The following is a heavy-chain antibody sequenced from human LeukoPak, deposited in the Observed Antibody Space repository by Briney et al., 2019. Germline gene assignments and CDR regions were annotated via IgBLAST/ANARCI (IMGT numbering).Heavy chain of an antibody. Sequence: PGGSLRLSCAASGFTFSSYAMSWVRQAPGKGLEWVSAISGSGGSTYYADSVKGRFTISRDNSKNTLYLQMNSLRAEDTAVYYCAKELGYCTNGVCYLNDAFDIWGKGQWSPSLQ. CDR1: GFTFSSYA. CDR3: AKELGYCTNGVCYLNDAFDI. CDR2: ISGSGGST. J-gene: IGHJ3*02. D-gene: IGHD2-8*01. V-gene: IGHV3-23*01.